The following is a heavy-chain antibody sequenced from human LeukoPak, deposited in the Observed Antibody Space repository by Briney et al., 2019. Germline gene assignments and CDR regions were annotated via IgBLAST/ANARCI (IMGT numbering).Heavy chain of an antibody. V-gene: IGHV3-30*02. J-gene: IGHJ6*03. D-gene: IGHD6-6*01. Sequence: GGSLRLSCAASGFTFSSYGMHWVRQAPGKGLEWVAFIRYDGSNKYYADSVKGRFTISRDNSKNTLYLQMNSLRAEDTAVYYCARVFKGVAARRGDYYYYMDVWGKGTTVTVSS. CDR2: IRYDGSNK. CDR3: ARVFKGVAARRGDYYYYMDV. CDR1: GFTFSSYG.